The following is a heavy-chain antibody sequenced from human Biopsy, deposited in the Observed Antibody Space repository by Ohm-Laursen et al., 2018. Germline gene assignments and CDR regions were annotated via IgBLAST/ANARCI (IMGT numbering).Heavy chain of an antibody. CDR1: ADSISSYY. D-gene: IGHD3-22*01. CDR3: ARDRGYYSDRTVPGYFDL. CDR2: VYYTGST. Sequence: TLSLTCSVSADSISSYYWRWIRQPPGKGLQWIGYVYYTGSTDCNPSLQSRVTISVDTSKNHFPLRLRSVTPADAAIYYCARDRGYYSDRTVPGYFDLWGRGTLVTVSS. J-gene: IGHJ2*01. V-gene: IGHV4-59*01.